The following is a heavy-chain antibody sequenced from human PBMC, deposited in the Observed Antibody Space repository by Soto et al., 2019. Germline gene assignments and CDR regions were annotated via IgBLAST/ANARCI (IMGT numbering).Heavy chain of an antibody. Sequence: QVQLQESGPGLVKPSGTLSLTCAVSGGSISSSNWWSWVRQPPGKGLEWIGEIYHSGSTNYNPSLKCRVTTSVDKSKNQISLKLSSVTAADTAVYYCARERTVTPSSAFDIWGQGTMVTVSS. J-gene: IGHJ3*02. CDR3: ARERTVTPSSAFDI. CDR1: GGSISSSNW. CDR2: IYHSGST. V-gene: IGHV4-4*02. D-gene: IGHD4-17*01.